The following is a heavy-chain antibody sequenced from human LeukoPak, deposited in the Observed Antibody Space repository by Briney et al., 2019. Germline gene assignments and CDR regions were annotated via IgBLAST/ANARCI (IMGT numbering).Heavy chain of an antibody. CDR2: ISSSSSYI. Sequence: PGGSLRLSCAASGFTFSSYSMNWVRQAPGKGLEWVSSISSSSSYIYYADSVKGRFTISRDNAKNSLYLQMNSLRAEDTAVYYCARGTLYYYDSSGYPQDYCGHGTLVTVSS. V-gene: IGHV3-21*01. CDR3: ARGTLYYYDSSGYPQDY. D-gene: IGHD3-22*01. CDR1: GFTFSSYS. J-gene: IGHJ4*01.